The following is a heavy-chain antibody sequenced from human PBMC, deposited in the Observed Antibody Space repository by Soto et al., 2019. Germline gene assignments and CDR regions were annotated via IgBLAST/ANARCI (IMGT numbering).Heavy chain of an antibody. CDR1: GFTFSSYW. CDR2: IKQDGSEK. J-gene: IGHJ1*01. V-gene: IGHV3-7*05. Sequence: GGSLRLSCAASGFTFSSYWMSWVRQAPGKGLEWVANIKQDGSEKYYVDSVKGRFTISRDNAKNSLYLQMNSLRAEDTAVYYCARDVPVGATTIGSYFQHWGQRTLVTVSS. CDR3: ARDVPVGATTIGSYFQH. D-gene: IGHD1-26*01.